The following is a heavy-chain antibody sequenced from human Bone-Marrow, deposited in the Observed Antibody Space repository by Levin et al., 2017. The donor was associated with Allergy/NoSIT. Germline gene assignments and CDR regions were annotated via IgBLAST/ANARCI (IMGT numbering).Heavy chain of an antibody. CDR2: ISYDGGNT. Sequence: GGSLRLSCAASGFSFSHYAMHWLRQAPGKGLEWLAVISYDGGNTFFSDSVKGRFTISRDNAKNTLYLQMTSLHQGPIGLPPGTLLQEHLWG. J-gene: IGHJ6*01. CDR1: GFSFSHYA. CDR3: TLLQEHL. V-gene: IGHV3-30-3*01.